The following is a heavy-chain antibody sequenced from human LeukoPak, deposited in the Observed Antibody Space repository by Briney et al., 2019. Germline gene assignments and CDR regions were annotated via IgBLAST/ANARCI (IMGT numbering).Heavy chain of an antibody. CDR3: ARNWGRHIVVVTGIE. CDR1: GGSISSSSYY. V-gene: IGHV4-39*01. D-gene: IGHD2-21*02. Sequence: SETLSLTCTVSGGSISSSSYYWGWIRQPPGKGLEWIGSIYYSGGTYYNPSLKSRVTISVDTSKNQFSLKLSSVTAADTAVYYCARNWGRHIVVVTGIEWGQGTLVTVSS. CDR2: IYYSGGT. J-gene: IGHJ4*02.